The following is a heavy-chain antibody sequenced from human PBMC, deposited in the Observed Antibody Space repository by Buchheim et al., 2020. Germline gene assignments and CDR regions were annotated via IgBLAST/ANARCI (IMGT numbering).Heavy chain of an antibody. V-gene: IGHV4-4*02. D-gene: IGHD3-16*01. CDR2: IYQSGTT. CDR3: ARDPGGVGYDDYYYYGMDV. Sequence: QVQLQESGPGLVKPSGTLSLTCSVSGASISSRNWWTWVRQSPGKGLEWIGEIYQSGTTNYNPSLKSRVTISVDTSKNQFSLKLSSVTAADTAVYYCARDPGGVGYDDYYYYGMDVWGQGTT. CDR1: GASISSRNW. J-gene: IGHJ6*02.